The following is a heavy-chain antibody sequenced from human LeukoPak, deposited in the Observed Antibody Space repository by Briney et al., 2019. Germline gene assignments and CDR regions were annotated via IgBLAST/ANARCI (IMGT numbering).Heavy chain of an antibody. CDR1: GFTFSSHR. Sequence: GGSLRLSCAASGFTFSSHRMSWVRQAPGKGLEWVANIKQDGSEKYYVDSVKARFTISRDNAKNSLYLQMNSLRAEDTAVYYCARDWGYCSSTSCYRAMGWFDPWGQGTLVTVSS. V-gene: IGHV3-7*01. CDR3: ARDWGYCSSTSCYRAMGWFDP. J-gene: IGHJ5*02. D-gene: IGHD2-2*02. CDR2: IKQDGSEK.